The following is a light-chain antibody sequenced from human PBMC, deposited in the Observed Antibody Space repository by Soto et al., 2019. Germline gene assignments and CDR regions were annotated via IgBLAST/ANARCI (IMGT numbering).Light chain of an antibody. CDR1: SSDVGDYEH. CDR3: GLFTSSATWV. J-gene: IGLJ3*02. Sequence: QSALTQPPSVSGSPGQSVTISCIVTSSDVGDYEHVSWYQLAPGTAPKLLISDVINRPSGVPDRFSGSKSGNTPSLTISGLQAEDEADYYCGLFTSSATWVFGGGTQLTVL. CDR2: DVI. V-gene: IGLV2-18*01.